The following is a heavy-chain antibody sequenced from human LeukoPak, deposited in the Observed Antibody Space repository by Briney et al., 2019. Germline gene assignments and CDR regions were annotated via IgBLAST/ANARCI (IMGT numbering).Heavy chain of an antibody. CDR2: ISSSSSYI. D-gene: IGHD6-13*01. Sequence: PAGSLSLSCAASGFTFSSYSMNWVRQAPGKGLEWVSSISSSSSYIYYADSVKGRLTISRDNAKKSLYLQMNSLRAEDTAVYYCLGYSSSWPYYFDYWGQGTLVTVPS. CDR3: LGYSSSWPYYFDY. CDR1: GFTFSSYS. J-gene: IGHJ4*02. V-gene: IGHV3-21*01.